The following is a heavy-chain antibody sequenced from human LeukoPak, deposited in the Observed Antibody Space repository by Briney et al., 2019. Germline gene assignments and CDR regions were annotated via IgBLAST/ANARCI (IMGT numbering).Heavy chain of an antibody. CDR2: ISNSGST. Sequence: SETLSLTCTVSGVSLSGSYYWSWIRQPPGKVLEWMGFISNSGSTTYNPSPKSRVTISVDTAKNQFSLKLNCLSAADPAVYYCARGAWVDGGYDLDQDNWFDPWGQGTLVTVSS. CDR3: ARGAWVDGGYDLDQDNWFDP. D-gene: IGHD5-12*01. J-gene: IGHJ5*02. CDR1: GVSLSGSYY. V-gene: IGHV4-61*01.